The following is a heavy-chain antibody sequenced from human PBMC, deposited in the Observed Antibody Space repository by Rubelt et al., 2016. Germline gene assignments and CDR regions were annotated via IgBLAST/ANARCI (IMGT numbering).Heavy chain of an antibody. CDR2: LFSGST. CDR1: GDPINTNNYY. Sequence: QLHLHESGPGQVRPSETLSLTCTVSGDPINTNNYYWGWIRQPPGKGLQWIGSLFSGSTYYNPSLKSRVTISVDTSKNQFPLRLSSVTASDTAVYYCARGNVVGILGGFEIWGRGTTVTVSS. D-gene: IGHD2-21*01. J-gene: IGHJ3*02. CDR3: ARGNVVGILGGFEI. V-gene: IGHV4-39*07.